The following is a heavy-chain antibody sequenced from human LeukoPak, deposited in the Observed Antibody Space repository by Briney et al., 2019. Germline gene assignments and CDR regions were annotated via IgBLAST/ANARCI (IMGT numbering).Heavy chain of an antibody. V-gene: IGHV3-30*03. CDR1: GFTFSIYG. J-gene: IGHJ5*02. D-gene: IGHD3-22*01. Sequence: PGRSLRLSCAASGFTFSIYGLHWVRQAPGKGLEWVALISYDGRNKYYADSVKGRFTISSDNSKNTSYLQMNSLRSEDTAVYYCARGSVPYYDYGWVDLWGQGALVTVSS. CDR3: ARGSVPYYDYGWVDL. CDR2: ISYDGRNK.